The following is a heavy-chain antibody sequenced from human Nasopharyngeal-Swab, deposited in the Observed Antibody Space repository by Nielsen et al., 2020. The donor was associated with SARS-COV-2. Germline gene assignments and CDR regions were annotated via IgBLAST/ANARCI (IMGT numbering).Heavy chain of an antibody. CDR2: INYSGNT. CDR1: GGSISSSSYY. CDR3: ARGARGYCSSTSCRYYFDY. V-gene: IGHV4-39*01. D-gene: IGHD2-2*01. Sequence: SETLSLTCTVSGGSISSSSYYWGWIRQPPGKGLEWIGNINYSGNTFYNPSLKSRVTISIDTSKNQFSLKLSSVTAADTAVYYCARGARGYCSSTSCRYYFDYWGQGTLVTVSS. J-gene: IGHJ4*02.